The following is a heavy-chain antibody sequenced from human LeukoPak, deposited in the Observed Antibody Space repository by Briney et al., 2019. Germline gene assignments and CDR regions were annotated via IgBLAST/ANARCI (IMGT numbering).Heavy chain of an antibody. CDR2: IWYDGNNK. J-gene: IGHJ4*02. CDR1: GFTFSSYG. Sequence: GGSLRLSCAASGFTFSSYGMRWVRQAPGKGLEWVAVIWYDGNNKYYEDSVKGQFTISRDNSKSTLYLQMNSLRAEDTAVYYCAPKPRITVVRGVISTYPLIDYWGQGTLVTVPS. D-gene: IGHD3-10*01. CDR3: APKPRITVVRGVISTYPLIDY. V-gene: IGHV3-33*01.